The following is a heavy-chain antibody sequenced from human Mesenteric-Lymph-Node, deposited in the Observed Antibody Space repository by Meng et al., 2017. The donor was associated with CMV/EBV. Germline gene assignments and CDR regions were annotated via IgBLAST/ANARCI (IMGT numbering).Heavy chain of an antibody. D-gene: IGHD3-3*01. Sequence: GGSLRLSCAASGFTFSDYYMTWIRQAPGKGLQWVSYISSSGYTIYYADAVKGRFTISRDVAKNSLFLQLHSLRAEDTAVYYCARVTWNYDFWTSRHYTPNQYYDMDVWGQGTTVTVSS. CDR1: GFTFSDYY. CDR3: ARVTWNYDFWTSRHYTPNQYYDMDV. V-gene: IGHV3-11*04. CDR2: ISSSGYTI. J-gene: IGHJ6*02.